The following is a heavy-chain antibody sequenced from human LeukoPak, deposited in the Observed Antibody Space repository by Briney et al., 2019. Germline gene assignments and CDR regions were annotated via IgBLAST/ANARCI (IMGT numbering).Heavy chain of an antibody. CDR2: IYYSGST. CDR3: ARGLIAAAGPHIDY. D-gene: IGHD6-13*01. V-gene: IGHV4-59*01. CDR1: GGSFSGYY. J-gene: IGHJ4*02. Sequence: SETLSLTCAVYGGSFSGYYWSWIRQPPGKGLEWIGYIYYSGSTNYNPSLKSRVTISVDTSKNQFSLKLSSVTAADTAVYYCARGLIAAAGPHIDYWGQGTLVTVSS.